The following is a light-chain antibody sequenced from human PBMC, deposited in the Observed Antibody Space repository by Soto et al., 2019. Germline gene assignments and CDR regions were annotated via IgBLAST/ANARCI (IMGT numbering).Light chain of an antibody. CDR3: SSYTSRGTVV. CDR1: SSDVGGYNY. Sequence: QSALTQPASVSGSPGQSITISCTGTSSDVGGYNYVSWYQQHPGKAPKLMIYEVSNRPSGVSNRFSGSKSGNTASLTISGLQAEDEADYYCSSYTSRGTVVFGGGTQLTVL. CDR2: EVS. J-gene: IGLJ2*01. V-gene: IGLV2-14*01.